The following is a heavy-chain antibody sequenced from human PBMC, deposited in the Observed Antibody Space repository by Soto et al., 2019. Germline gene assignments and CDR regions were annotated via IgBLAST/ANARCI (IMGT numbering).Heavy chain of an antibody. V-gene: IGHV4-61*01. CDR1: ACSVTTSSYY. Sequence: XTLSLTCTVSACSVTTSSYYWSWIRQPPGKGLEWIGYIYYSGSTNYNPSLKSRVTISVDTSKSQFSLKLSYVTAADTAVYYCARELRGSNAFDIWGQGTMVT. CDR3: ARELRGSNAFDI. D-gene: IGHD1-26*01. J-gene: IGHJ3*02. CDR2: IYYSGST.